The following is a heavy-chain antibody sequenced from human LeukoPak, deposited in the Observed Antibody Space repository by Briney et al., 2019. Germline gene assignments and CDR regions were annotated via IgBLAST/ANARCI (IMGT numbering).Heavy chain of an antibody. Sequence: GGSLRLSRAASGSTFSSYWMHWVRQAPGKGLEWVSGISWNSGSIGYADSVKGRFTISRDNAKNSLYLQMNSLRAEDTALYYCAKGHLGITIFGVVFDYWGQGTLVTVSS. D-gene: IGHD3-3*01. V-gene: IGHV3-9*01. CDR1: GSTFSSYW. CDR3: AKGHLGITIFGVVFDY. J-gene: IGHJ4*02. CDR2: ISWNSGSI.